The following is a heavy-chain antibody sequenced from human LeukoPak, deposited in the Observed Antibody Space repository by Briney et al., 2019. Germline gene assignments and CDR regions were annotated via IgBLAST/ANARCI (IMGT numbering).Heavy chain of an antibody. CDR2: INPNSGGT. D-gene: IGHD6-19*01. CDR3: AREGSGWYMDFQH. Sequence: ASVKVSCKASGYTFTGYYMHWVRQAPGQGLEWMGWINPNSGGTNYAQKFQGRVTMTSDTSISTAYMDLSRVRSDDTAVYYCAREGSGWYMDFQHWGQGTLVTVSS. V-gene: IGHV1-2*02. J-gene: IGHJ1*01. CDR1: GYTFTGYY.